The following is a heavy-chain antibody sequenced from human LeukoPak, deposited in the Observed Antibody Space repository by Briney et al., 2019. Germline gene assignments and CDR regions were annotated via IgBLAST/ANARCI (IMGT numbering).Heavy chain of an antibody. CDR3: ARGSIAAESRHKFDP. J-gene: IGHJ5*02. Sequence: PSQTLSLTCAVSGGSISSAGYSWTWIRQPPGKGLEWIGYIYHSGSTYYNPSLKSRVTISVDRSKNQFSLKLSSVTAADTAVYYCARGSIAAESRHKFDPWGQGTLVTVSS. CDR1: GGSISSAGYS. CDR2: IYHSGST. D-gene: IGHD6-13*01. V-gene: IGHV4-30-2*01.